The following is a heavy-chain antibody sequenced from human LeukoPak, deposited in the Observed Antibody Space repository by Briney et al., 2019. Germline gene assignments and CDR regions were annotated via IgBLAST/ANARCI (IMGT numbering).Heavy chain of an antibody. CDR1: GFTFDDYA. Sequence: PGGSLRLSCAASGFTFDDYAMHWVRQAPGKGLEWVSGISWNSGSIGYADSVKGRFTISRDNAKNSLYLQMNSLRAEDTALYYCAKDRHYDSSGSHTPLFDYWGQGTLVTVSS. V-gene: IGHV3-9*01. CDR3: AKDRHYDSSGSHTPLFDY. J-gene: IGHJ4*02. CDR2: ISWNSGSI. D-gene: IGHD3-22*01.